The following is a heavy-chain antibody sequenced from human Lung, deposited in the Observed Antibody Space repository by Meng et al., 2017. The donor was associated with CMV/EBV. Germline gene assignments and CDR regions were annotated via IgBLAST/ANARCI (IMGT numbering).Heavy chain of an antibody. J-gene: IGHJ4*02. CDR1: GGSISSSSYY. Sequence: SXTLSLTCTVSGGSISSSSYYWGWIRQPPGKGLEWIGSIYYSGSTYYNPSLKSRVTISVDTSKNQFSLKLSSVTAADTAVYYCARQESSWYYFDYWGPG. CDR2: IYYSGST. CDR3: ARQESSWYYFDY. V-gene: IGHV4-39*01. D-gene: IGHD6-13*01.